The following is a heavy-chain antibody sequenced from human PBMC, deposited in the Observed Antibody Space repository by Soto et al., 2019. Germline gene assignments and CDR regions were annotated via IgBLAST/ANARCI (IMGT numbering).Heavy chain of an antibody. Sequence: LRLSCAASGFTFSSYGMHWVRQAPGKGLEWVAVISYDGSNKYYADSVKGRFTISRDNSKNTLYLQMNSLRAEDTAVYYCAKDGNGALIDYWGQGTLVTSPQ. CDR2: ISYDGSNK. CDR1: GFTFSSYG. D-gene: IGHD1-1*01. J-gene: IGHJ4*02. CDR3: AKDGNGALIDY. V-gene: IGHV3-30*18.